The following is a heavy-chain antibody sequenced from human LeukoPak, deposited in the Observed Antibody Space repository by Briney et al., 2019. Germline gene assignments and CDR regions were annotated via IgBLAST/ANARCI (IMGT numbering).Heavy chain of an antibody. CDR3: ARISHYYGSEIEY. D-gene: IGHD3-10*01. Sequence: ASVKVSCKASGYTFTSHDITWVRQAPGQGLEWMGWISAYNGNTNYAQKVQGRVTMTTDTSTSTAYMDLRSLRSDDTAVYYCARISHYYGSEIEYWGQGTLVTVSS. CDR1: GYTFTSHD. J-gene: IGHJ4*02. V-gene: IGHV1-18*01. CDR2: ISAYNGNT.